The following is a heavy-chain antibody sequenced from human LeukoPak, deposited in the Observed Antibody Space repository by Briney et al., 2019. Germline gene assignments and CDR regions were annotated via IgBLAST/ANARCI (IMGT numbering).Heavy chain of an antibody. J-gene: IGHJ4*02. D-gene: IGHD6-13*01. Sequence: ASVKVSCKVSGYTLTELSMHWVRQAPGKGLEWMGGFDPEDGETIYAQKFQGRVTMTEDTSTDTAYMELSSLRSEDTAVYYCAAIGPYSSSSYFDYWGQGTLVTVSP. CDR3: AAIGPYSSSSYFDY. CDR2: FDPEDGET. CDR1: GYTLTELS. V-gene: IGHV1-24*01.